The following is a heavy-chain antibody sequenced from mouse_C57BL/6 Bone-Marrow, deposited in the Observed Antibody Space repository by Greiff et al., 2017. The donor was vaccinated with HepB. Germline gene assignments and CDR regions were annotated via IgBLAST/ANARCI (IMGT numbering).Heavy chain of an antibody. CDR3: ARYCTYYAMDY. V-gene: IGHV1-76*01. CDR2: IYPGSGNT. J-gene: IGHJ4*01. CDR1: GYTFTDYY. Sequence: VKLQESGAELVRPGASVKLSCKASGYTFTDYYINWVKQRPGQGLEWIARIYPGSGNTYYNEKFKGKATLTAEKSSSTAYMQLSSLTSEDSAVYFCARYCTYYAMDYWGQGTSVTVSS. D-gene: IGHD5-1*01.